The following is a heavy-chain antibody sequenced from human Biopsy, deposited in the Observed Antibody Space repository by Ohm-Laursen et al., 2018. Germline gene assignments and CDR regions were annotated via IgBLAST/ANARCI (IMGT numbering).Heavy chain of an antibody. CDR3: ATKLTGYFHH. D-gene: IGHD3-9*01. CDR1: GGTFGNYG. J-gene: IGHJ1*01. V-gene: IGHV1-69*06. Sequence: ASVKVSCKAPGGTFGNYGVNWVRQAPGQGLEWLGGNIPILGTGNYAQKFQDRVTVAADTSTSTATMELRSLRSDDTAVYYCATKLTGYFHHWGQGTLASVSS. CDR2: NIPILGTG.